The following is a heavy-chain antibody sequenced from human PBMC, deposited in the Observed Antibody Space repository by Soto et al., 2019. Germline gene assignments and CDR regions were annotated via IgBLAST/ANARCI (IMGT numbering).Heavy chain of an antibody. CDR3: ARDVGWSGYYGLYYGMDV. J-gene: IGHJ6*02. V-gene: IGHV1-69*06. Sequence: SVKVSCKASGGTFSSYAISWVRQAPGQGLEWMGGIIPIFGTANYAQKFQGRVTITADKSTSTAYMELSSLRSEDTAVYYCARDVGWSGYYGLYYGMDVWGQGTTVTVSS. CDR2: IIPIFGTA. D-gene: IGHD3-3*01. CDR1: GGTFSSYA.